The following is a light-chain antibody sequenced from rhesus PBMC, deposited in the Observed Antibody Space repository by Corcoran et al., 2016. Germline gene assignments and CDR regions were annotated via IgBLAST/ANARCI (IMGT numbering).Light chain of an antibody. Sequence: DIQMTQSPSSLSASVGDRVTITCRASEKVNNYLHWYQQKPGKAPELLIYAVSPLQSGVPSRFSGRGSGTDYTFTLHSLQPEAVSTYYCQNRYCTPFPFGPGTKLDI. V-gene: IGKV1-74*01. J-gene: IGKJ3*01. CDR1: EKVNNY. CDR2: AVS. CDR3: QNRYCTPFP.